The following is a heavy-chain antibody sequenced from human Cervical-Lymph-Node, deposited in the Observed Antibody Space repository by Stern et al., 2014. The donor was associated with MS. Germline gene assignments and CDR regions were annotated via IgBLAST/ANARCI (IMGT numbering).Heavy chain of an antibody. J-gene: IGHJ6*02. CDR3: ATGGALPHYYYYAMDV. D-gene: IGHD4-23*01. Sequence: VQLVESGAEVKKPGSSVKVSCKVSGGTFSSNAISWVRQAPGQGLEWGGGIIPILGPENYAQGYQGRGRITADEATSTAYMERSNLRSEDTAVYYCATGGALPHYYYYAMDVWGHGTTVTVSS. CDR2: IIPILGPE. CDR1: GGTFSSNA. V-gene: IGHV1-69*01.